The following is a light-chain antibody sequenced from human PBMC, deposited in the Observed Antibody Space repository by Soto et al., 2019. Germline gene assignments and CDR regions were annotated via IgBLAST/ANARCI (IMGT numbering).Light chain of an antibody. V-gene: IGKV3-20*01. J-gene: IGKJ1*01. CDR1: QSVSSSY. CDR3: QQFRT. CDR2: GES. Sequence: EILFTQSPGTLSLSPGERATLSCRASQSVSSSYLAWYQQKPGKAPRLLIYGESSRATGIPDMFSGSGSGTDFTLTISRLEHEDFAVYYCQQFRTFGQGTKVDIK.